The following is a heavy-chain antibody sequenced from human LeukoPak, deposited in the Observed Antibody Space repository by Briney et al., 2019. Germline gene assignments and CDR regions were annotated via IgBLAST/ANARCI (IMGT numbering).Heavy chain of an antibody. D-gene: IGHD3-16*01. Sequence: SETLSLTCTVSGGSISSGDYYWGWIRQPPGKGLEWIGSIYHSGSTYYNPSLKSRVTISVDTSKNQFALKLSSVTAADTAVYYCARLGGYFDYWGQGTLVTVSS. CDR2: IYHSGST. J-gene: IGHJ4*02. CDR3: ARLGGYFDY. CDR1: GGSISSGDYY. V-gene: IGHV4-39*06.